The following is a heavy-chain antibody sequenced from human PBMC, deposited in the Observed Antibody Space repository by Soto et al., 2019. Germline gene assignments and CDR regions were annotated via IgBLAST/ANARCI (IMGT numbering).Heavy chain of an antibody. Sequence: TLSLSCAVSGGSISSGGYSWSWIRQPPGKGLEWIGYIYHSGSTYYNPSLKSRVTISVDRSKNQFSLKLSSVTAADTAVYYCARGPDYDSSGYYFLAPTWFDPWGQGTLVTVSS. CDR3: ARGPDYDSSGYYFLAPTWFDP. CDR2: IYHSGST. J-gene: IGHJ5*02. CDR1: GGSISSGGYS. D-gene: IGHD3-22*01. V-gene: IGHV4-30-2*01.